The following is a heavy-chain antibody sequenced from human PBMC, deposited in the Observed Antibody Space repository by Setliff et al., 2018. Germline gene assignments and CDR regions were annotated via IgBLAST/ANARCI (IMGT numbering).Heavy chain of an antibody. D-gene: IGHD2-15*01. CDR2: IWDDGVKK. CDR1: GFTFSTYR. V-gene: IGHV3-33*08. Sequence: LRLSCAASGFTFSTYRMHWVRQAPGKGLEWVAVIWDDGVKKYHADSVKGRFTISRDNSKNTLYLQMNSLRPEDTAVYYCARTCSGSGCYAGLGSWGQGTPVTVSS. J-gene: IGHJ5*02. CDR3: ARTCSGSGCYAGLGS.